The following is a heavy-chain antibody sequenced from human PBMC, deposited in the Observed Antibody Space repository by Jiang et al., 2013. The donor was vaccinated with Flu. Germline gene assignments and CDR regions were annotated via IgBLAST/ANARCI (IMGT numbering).Heavy chain of an antibody. J-gene: IGHJ6*02. CDR3: ARGIVLVPVRVYKYGMDV. Sequence: KPGSSVRVSCKASGDSFSNYAISWVRQAPGQGLEWMGRIIPIHSIPNYAQKFQGRVTITADNSTSTAYMELSSLRSDDTAVYYCARGIVLVPVRVYKYGMDVWGQGTTVTVSS. D-gene: IGHD2-2*01. CDR2: IIPIHSIP. V-gene: IGHV1-69*04. CDR1: GDSFSNYA.